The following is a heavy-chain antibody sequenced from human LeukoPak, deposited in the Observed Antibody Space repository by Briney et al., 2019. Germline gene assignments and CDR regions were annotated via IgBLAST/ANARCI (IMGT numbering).Heavy chain of an antibody. CDR3: ARARDLDY. J-gene: IGHJ4*02. CDR1: GFTFDSYS. CDR2: ISGFSHTI. V-gene: IGHV3-48*01. Sequence: GGSLRLSCAVSGFTFDSYSMNWVRQAPGKGLEWISYISGFSHTIYYADSVKGRFTISRDNAQSSVSLQMNSLRVEDTAVYYCARARDLDYWGQGTLVTVSS.